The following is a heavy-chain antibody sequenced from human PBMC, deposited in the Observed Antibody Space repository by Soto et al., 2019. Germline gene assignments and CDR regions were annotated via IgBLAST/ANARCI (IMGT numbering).Heavy chain of an antibody. V-gene: IGHV1-69*13. D-gene: IGHD2-2*01. CDR3: ARDGNIVVVPAALARPYGMDV. CDR2: IIPIFGPT. CDR1: GYTFTSYD. J-gene: IGHJ6*02. Sequence: SVKVSCKASGYTFTSYDINWVRQATGQGLEWMGGIIPIFGPTNYAQRFQGRLTITADESTSTAYMVLSSLRSDDTAVYYCARDGNIVVVPAALARPYGMDVWGQGTTVTVSS.